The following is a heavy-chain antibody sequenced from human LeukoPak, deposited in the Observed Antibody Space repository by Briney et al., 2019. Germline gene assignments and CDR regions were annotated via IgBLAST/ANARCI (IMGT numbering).Heavy chain of an antibody. CDR3: ARQSRGYNYGVFDY. V-gene: IGHV4-59*08. D-gene: IGHD5-18*01. CDR1: GVSISSYF. Sequence: PSETLSLTCTVSGVSISSYFWSWIRQPPGKGLEWIGNIYHSGSTNYNPSLKSRVTISVDTSKNQFSLRLSSVTAADTAVYYCARQSRGYNYGVFDYWGQGTLVTVSS. J-gene: IGHJ4*02. CDR2: IYHSGST.